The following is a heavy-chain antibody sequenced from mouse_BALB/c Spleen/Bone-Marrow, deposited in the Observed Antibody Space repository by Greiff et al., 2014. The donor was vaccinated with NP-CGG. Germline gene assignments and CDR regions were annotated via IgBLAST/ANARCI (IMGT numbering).Heavy chain of an antibody. D-gene: IGHD1-1*01. CDR1: GYTFASYV. CDR2: INPYNDGI. J-gene: IGHJ3*01. CDR3: GRDYYGSTSFAY. V-gene: IGHV1-14*01. Sequence: EVQLQESGPELVKPGTSVKMSCKASGYTFASYVMHWVKQKPGQGLEWIGYINPYNDGIKYNEKFKGKATLTSDKSSSTAYMELSSPTFEDSAVYLCGRDYYGSTSFAYWGQGTLVTVSA.